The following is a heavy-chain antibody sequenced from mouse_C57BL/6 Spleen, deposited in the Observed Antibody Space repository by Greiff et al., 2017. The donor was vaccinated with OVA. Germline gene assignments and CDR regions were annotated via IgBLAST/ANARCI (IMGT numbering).Heavy chain of an antibody. CDR2: INPSNGGT. V-gene: IGHV1-53*01. CDR1: GYTFTSYW. J-gene: IGHJ1*03. CDR3: ARFEGYDDWDFDV. Sequence: VQLQQPGTELVKPGASVKLSCKASGYTFTSYWMHWVQQRPGQGLEWIGNINPSNGGTNYNEKFKSKATLTVDKSSSTAYMQLSSLTSEDSAVYYCARFEGYDDWDFDVWGTGTTVTVSS. D-gene: IGHD2-2*01.